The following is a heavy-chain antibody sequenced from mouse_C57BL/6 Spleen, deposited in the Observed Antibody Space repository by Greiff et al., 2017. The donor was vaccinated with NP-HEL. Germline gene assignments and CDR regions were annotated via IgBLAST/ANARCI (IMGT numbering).Heavy chain of an antibody. V-gene: IGHV1-61*01. CDR1: GYTFTSYW. D-gene: IGHD2-3*01. CDR3: ARGGIYDGYYEFAY. J-gene: IGHJ3*01. Sequence: VQLKQPGAELVRPGSSVKLSCKASGYTFTSYWMDWVKQRPGQGLEWIGNIYPSDSETHYNQKFKDKATLTVDKSSSTAYMQLSSLTSEDSAVYYCARGGIYDGYYEFAYWGQGTLVTVSA. CDR2: IYPSDSET.